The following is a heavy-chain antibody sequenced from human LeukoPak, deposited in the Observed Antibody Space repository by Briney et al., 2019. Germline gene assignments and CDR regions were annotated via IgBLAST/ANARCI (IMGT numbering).Heavy chain of an antibody. CDR2: TYYSGST. CDR1: GGSISSGDYY. V-gene: IGHV4-30-4*08. D-gene: IGHD5-24*01. J-gene: IGHJ4*02. Sequence: PSQTLSLTCTVSGGSISSGDYYWSWIRQPPGKGLEWIGYTYYSGSTYYNPSPKSRVTISVDTSKNQFSLKLSSVTAADTAVYYCARGLGGGYTYFDYWGQGTLVTVSS. CDR3: ARGLGGGYTYFDY.